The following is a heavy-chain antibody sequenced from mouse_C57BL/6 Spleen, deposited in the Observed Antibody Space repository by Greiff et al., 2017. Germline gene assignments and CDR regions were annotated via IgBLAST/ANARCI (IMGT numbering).Heavy chain of an antibody. CDR3: ARSRVTGTWFDY. Sequence: MQLQQSGPELVKPGASVKISCKASGYAFSSSWMNWVKQRPGKGLEWIGRIYPGDGDTNYNGKFKGKATLTADKSSSTAYMQLSSLTSEDSAVYYCARSRVTGTWFDYWGQGTTLTVSA. V-gene: IGHV1-82*01. J-gene: IGHJ2*01. CDR2: IYPGDGDT. CDR1: GYAFSSSW. D-gene: IGHD4-1*01.